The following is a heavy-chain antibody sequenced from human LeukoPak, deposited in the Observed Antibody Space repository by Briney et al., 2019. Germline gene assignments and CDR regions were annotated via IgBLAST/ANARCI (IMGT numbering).Heavy chain of an antibody. J-gene: IGHJ4*02. CDR2: ISGGDDST. CDR3: AKVWWGKRTLDY. CDR1: GFTFSIHG. V-gene: IGHV3-23*01. Sequence: GSLRLSCVASGFTFSIHGISWVRQAPGKGLEWVSTISGGDDSTYYTDSVRGRFTISRDNSKNTLYLQMNSLRAEDTALYYCAKVWWGKRTLDYWGQGNQVTVSS. D-gene: IGHD3-16*01.